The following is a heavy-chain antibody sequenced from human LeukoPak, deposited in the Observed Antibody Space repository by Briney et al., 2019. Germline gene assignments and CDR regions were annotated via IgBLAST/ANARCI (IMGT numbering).Heavy chain of an antibody. D-gene: IGHD2-15*01. J-gene: IGHJ5*02. Sequence: PSETLSLTCTVSGGSISSYYWGWIRQPAGKGLEWIGRIYTSGSTNYNPSLKSRVTMSVDTSKNQFSLKLSSVTAADTAVYYCAREIGLGYCSGGSCYPQDNWFDPWGQGTLVTVSS. V-gene: IGHV4-4*07. CDR2: IYTSGST. CDR1: GGSISSYY. CDR3: AREIGLGYCSGGSCYPQDNWFDP.